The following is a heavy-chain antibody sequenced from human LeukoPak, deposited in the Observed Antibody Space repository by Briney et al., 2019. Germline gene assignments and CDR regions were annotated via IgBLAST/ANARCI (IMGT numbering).Heavy chain of an antibody. CDR3: ARFKVTVTSIP. CDR1: GFTFSDYW. D-gene: IGHD4-11*01. V-gene: IGHV3-74*01. CDR2: INPDGSSA. J-gene: IGHJ5*02. Sequence: GGSLRLPCAASGFTFSDYWMHWVRQAPGKGLVWVSRINPDGSSASYADSVKGRFTISRDNAKNTLYLQMNSLRAEDTAVYYCARFKVTVTSIPWGQGTLVTVSS.